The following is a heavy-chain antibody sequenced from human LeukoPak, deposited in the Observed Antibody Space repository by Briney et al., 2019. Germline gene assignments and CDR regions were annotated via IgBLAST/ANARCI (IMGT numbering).Heavy chain of an antibody. D-gene: IGHD6-13*01. Sequence: ASVKVSCKASGYTFTTYGISWVRQAPGQGLEWMGWISAYNTNTNYAQKLQGRVTMTTDTSTSTAYMELRSLRSDDTAVYYCARDRYVVLAAASFGNSYYYYYMDVWGKGTTVTISS. J-gene: IGHJ6*03. CDR2: ISAYNTNT. CDR1: GYTFTTYG. V-gene: IGHV1-18*01. CDR3: ARDRYVVLAAASFGNSYYYYYMDV.